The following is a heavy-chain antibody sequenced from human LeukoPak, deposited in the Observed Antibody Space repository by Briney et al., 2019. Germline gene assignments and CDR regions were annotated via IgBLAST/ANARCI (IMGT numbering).Heavy chain of an antibody. Sequence: PGGSLRLSCAASGFTFSSYSMNWVRQAPGKGLEWVSSISSSSSYIYYADSVKGRFTISRDNAKNSLYLQMNSLRAEDTAVYYCASAYCSSTSCYLFSFDYWGQGTLVTVSS. D-gene: IGHD2-2*01. CDR1: GFTFSSYS. CDR3: ASAYCSSTSCYLFSFDY. CDR2: ISSSSSYI. V-gene: IGHV3-21*04. J-gene: IGHJ4*02.